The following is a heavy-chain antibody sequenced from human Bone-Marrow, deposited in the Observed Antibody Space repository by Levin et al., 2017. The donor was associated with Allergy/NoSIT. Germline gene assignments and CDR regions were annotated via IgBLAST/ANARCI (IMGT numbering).Heavy chain of an antibody. CDR3: AKAESSGYDSI. Sequence: GESLKISCAASGFTFSSYGMHWVRQAPGKGLEWVAAISYDGSNKNYADSVKGRFTISRDNSKNTLYLQMNSLRAEDTSVYYCAKAESSGYDSIWGQGTQVTVSS. CDR2: ISYDGSNK. J-gene: IGHJ4*02. CDR1: GFTFSSYG. V-gene: IGHV3-30*18. D-gene: IGHD5-12*01.